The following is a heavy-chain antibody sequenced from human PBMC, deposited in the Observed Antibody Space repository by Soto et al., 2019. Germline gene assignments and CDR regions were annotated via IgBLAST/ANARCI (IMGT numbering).Heavy chain of an antibody. Sequence: EVQLVESGGGLVRPGGSLRLSCEASGFTFSSYWMHWVRQAPGKGLVWVSRMNEDGGTRDYADSVKGRFTISRDNAKNTLYLQMNSLRVEDTAVCYCASDLSGRADVWGQGTTVTVSS. CDR3: ASDLSGRADV. CDR1: GFTFSSYW. J-gene: IGHJ6*02. V-gene: IGHV3-74*02. CDR2: MNEDGGTR. D-gene: IGHD3-10*01.